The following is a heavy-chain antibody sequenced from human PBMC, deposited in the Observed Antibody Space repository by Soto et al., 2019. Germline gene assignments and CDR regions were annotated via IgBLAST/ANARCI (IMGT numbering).Heavy chain of an antibody. J-gene: IGHJ3*02. D-gene: IGHD3-22*01. CDR3: ASQVESYDSRGYYDTDAFDI. Sequence: GESLKISCKGSGYSFTSYWIGWVRQMPGKGLEWMGIIYPGDSDTRYSPSFQGQVTISADKSISTAYRQWSSLKASDTAMYYCASQVESYDSRGYYDTDAFDIWGQGTMVTVSS. CDR1: GYSFTSYW. V-gene: IGHV5-51*01. CDR2: IYPGDSDT.